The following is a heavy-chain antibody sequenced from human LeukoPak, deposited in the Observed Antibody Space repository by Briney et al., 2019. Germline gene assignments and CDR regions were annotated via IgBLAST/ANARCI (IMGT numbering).Heavy chain of an antibody. Sequence: SETLSLTCTVSGGSISSSSYYWGWIRQPPGKGLEWIGSFYYSGSTYYNPSLKSRVTISVDTSKNQFSLKLSSVTAADTAVYYCARGSYSSSSPFDYWGQGTLVTVSS. CDR3: ARGSYSSSSPFDY. J-gene: IGHJ4*02. CDR1: GGSISSSSYY. CDR2: FYYSGST. V-gene: IGHV4-39*07. D-gene: IGHD6-6*01.